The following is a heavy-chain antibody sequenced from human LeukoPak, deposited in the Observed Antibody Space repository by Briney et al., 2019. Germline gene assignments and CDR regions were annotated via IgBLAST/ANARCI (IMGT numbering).Heavy chain of an antibody. CDR2: IYYSGST. V-gene: IGHV4-59*01. J-gene: IGHJ5*02. CDR1: GGSISSYY. D-gene: IGHD3-10*01. Sequence: SETLSLTCTVSGGSISSYYWSWLRQPPGKGLEWIGDIYYSGSTNYNPSLKSRVTISVDTSKNQFSLKLSSVTAADTAVYYCARVVTMARGAHNWFDPWGQGTLVTVSS. CDR3: ARVVTMARGAHNWFDP.